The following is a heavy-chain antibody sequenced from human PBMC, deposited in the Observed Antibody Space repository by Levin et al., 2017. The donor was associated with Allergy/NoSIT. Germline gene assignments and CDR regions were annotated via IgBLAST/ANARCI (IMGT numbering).Heavy chain of an antibody. CDR1: GFTFSSYS. CDR3: ARDETLDDYGDY. Sequence: GESLKISCAASGFTFSSYSMNWVRQAPGKGLEWVSSISSSSSYIYYADSVKGRFTISRDNAKNSLYLQMNSLRAKDTAVYYCARDETLDDYGDYWGQGTLVTVSS. CDR2: ISSSSSYI. J-gene: IGHJ4*02. V-gene: IGHV3-21*01.